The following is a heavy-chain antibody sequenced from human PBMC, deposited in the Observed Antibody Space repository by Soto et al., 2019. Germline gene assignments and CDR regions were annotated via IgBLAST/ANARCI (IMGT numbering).Heavy chain of an antibody. V-gene: IGHV4-34*01. CDR1: GGFRSESY. D-gene: IGHD3-16*01. Sequence: TSETLCLTCAVLGGFRSESYWSWIRQPPGKGLEWIGEINHVGGTNYNPSLKSRVTMSVDTSQNQFSLRLISVTAADTAMYFCVRIRYQLPSSVLWLDPWGQGTPVTVSS. CDR3: VRIRYQLPSSVLWLDP. J-gene: IGHJ5*02. CDR2: INHVGGT.